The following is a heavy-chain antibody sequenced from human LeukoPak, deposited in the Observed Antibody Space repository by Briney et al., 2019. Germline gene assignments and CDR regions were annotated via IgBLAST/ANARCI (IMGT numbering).Heavy chain of an antibody. CDR3: AKDALRGGTYYYFDY. CDR2: LSYDGSIK. V-gene: IGHV3-30*18. J-gene: IGHJ4*02. Sequence: GRSLTLSCSASGFTFNTYDMLWLRQAPGKGLEWVALLSYDGSIKYYADSVKGRFTISRDNSKNTLYLQMNSPRGEDTAVYYCAKDALRGGTYYYFDYWGQGTLVTVSS. CDR1: GFTFNTYD. D-gene: IGHD2-15*01.